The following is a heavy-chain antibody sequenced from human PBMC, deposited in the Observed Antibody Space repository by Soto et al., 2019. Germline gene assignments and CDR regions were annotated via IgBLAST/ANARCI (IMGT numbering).Heavy chain of an antibody. J-gene: IGHJ4*02. V-gene: IGHV4-34*01. CDR2: INHSGST. CDR1: GGSFSGYY. CDR3: ARSHGYLDY. Sequence: SGTLSLTCAVYGGSFSGYYWSWIRQPPGKGLEWIGEINHSGSTNYNPSLKSRVTISVDTSKNQFSLKLSSVTAADTAVYYCARSHGYLDYWGQGTLVTVSS. D-gene: IGHD5-18*01.